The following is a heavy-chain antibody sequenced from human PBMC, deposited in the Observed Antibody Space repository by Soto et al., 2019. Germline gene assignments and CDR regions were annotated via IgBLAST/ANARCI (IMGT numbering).Heavy chain of an antibody. CDR1: GGTFTSYA. V-gene: IGHV1-69*13. CDR3: ARFFDSSGYNPRYYYYGMDV. CDR2: IIPIFGTA. Sequence: SVKVSYKASGGTFTSYAMKWVRQAPGQGLEWMGGIIPIFGTANYAQKFQGRVTITADESTSTAYMELSSLRSEDTAVYYCARFFDSSGYNPRYYYYGMDVWGQGTTVTVSS. J-gene: IGHJ6*02. D-gene: IGHD3-22*01.